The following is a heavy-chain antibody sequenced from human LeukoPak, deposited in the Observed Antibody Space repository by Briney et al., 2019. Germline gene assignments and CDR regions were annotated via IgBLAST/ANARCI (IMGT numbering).Heavy chain of an antibody. CDR3: ARGLEWLTRRHTWFDP. D-gene: IGHD3-3*01. J-gene: IGHJ5*02. Sequence: ASVKVSCKASGYIFTSYYMYWVRQAPGQGLEWMGIINPSGGSIRYAQKFQGRVTMTRDTSTSTVYMELGSLRSEDTAVYYCARGLEWLTRRHTWFDPWGQGTLVTVSS. V-gene: IGHV1-46*01. CDR1: GYIFTSYY. CDR2: INPSGGSI.